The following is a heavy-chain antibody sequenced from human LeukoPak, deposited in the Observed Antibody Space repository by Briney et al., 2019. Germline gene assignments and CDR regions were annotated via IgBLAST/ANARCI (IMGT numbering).Heavy chain of an antibody. CDR3: ARVPRRYDILRTPMDV. V-gene: IGHV4-61*02. D-gene: IGHD3-9*01. Sequence: SQTLSLTCTVSGGSISSGSYYWSWIRQPAGKGLEWIGRIYTSGSTNYNPSLKSRVTISVDTSKNQFSLKLSSVTAADTAVYYCARVPRRYDILRTPMDVWGQGTTVTVSS. CDR1: GGSISSGSYY. CDR2: IYTSGST. J-gene: IGHJ6*02.